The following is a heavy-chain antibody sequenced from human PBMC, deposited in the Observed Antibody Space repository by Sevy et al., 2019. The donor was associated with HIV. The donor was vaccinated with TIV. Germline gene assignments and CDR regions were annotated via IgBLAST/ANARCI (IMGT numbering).Heavy chain of an antibody. CDR2: ISRSSTV. Sequence: GGSLRLSCEVSEFTFSTYAFHWVRQAPGKGLEWVSSISRSSTVYYADSVRGRFTISRDNVKNSLYLEMNTLRDEDTAVYYCAREAYYYDSREENWFDPWGQGTLVTVSS. CDR1: EFTFSTYA. D-gene: IGHD3-22*01. CDR3: AREAYYYDSREENWFDP. J-gene: IGHJ5*02. V-gene: IGHV3-48*02.